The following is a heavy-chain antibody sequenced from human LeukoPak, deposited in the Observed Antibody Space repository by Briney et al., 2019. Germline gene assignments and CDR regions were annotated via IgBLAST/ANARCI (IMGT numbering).Heavy chain of an antibody. D-gene: IGHD2-2*01. J-gene: IGHJ4*02. Sequence: PGGSLRLSCAASGFTFNTFWMNWVRLAPGRGLEWLANIRPDGSDKYYVDSVRGRFTISRDNGKNLVYLEMSSLRVEDTAVYYCSGRDSSRNPWAYWGQGTLVSVSS. CDR3: SGRDSSRNPWAY. V-gene: IGHV3-7*01. CDR2: IRPDGSDK. CDR1: GFTFNTFW.